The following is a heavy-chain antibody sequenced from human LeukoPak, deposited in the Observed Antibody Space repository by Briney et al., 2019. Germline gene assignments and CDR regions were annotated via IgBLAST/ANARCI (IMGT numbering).Heavy chain of an antibody. V-gene: IGHV1-18*01. J-gene: IGHJ4*02. CDR1: GDTFTSYG. Sequence: ASVNVACKTAGDTFTSYGFTWVRQAPGQGLEWMGWISAYTGAPDYAQKLQGRVTMTTDTSTSTASMELRSLRFDDTAVYYCARCWSYDRGYCDYWGQGPLVTVSS. D-gene: IGHD5-12*01. CDR3: ARCWSYDRGYCDY. CDR2: ISAYTGAP.